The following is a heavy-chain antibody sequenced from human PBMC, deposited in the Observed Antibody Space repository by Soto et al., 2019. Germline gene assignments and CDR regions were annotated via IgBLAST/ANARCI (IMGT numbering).Heavy chain of an antibody. J-gene: IGHJ6*02. CDR2: IIPIFGTA. CDR1: GGTFSSYA. Sequence: QVQLVQSGAEVKKPGSSVKVSCKASGGTFSSYAISWVRQAPGQGLEWMGGIIPIFGTANYAQKFQGRVTITADESTSTAYMELRSLRSEDTAVYYCARRERSGWSYYYYGMDVWGQGTTVTVSS. V-gene: IGHV1-69*12. D-gene: IGHD6-19*01. CDR3: ARRERSGWSYYYYGMDV.